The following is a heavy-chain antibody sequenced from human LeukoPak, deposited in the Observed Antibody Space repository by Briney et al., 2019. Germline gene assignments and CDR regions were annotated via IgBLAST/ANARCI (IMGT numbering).Heavy chain of an antibody. D-gene: IGHD2-2*01. V-gene: IGHV3-48*03. Sequence: PGGSLRLSCAASGFTFSSYEMNWVRQAPGKGLEWVSYISSSGSTIYYADSVKGRFTISRDNAKNSLYLQMNSLRAEDTAVYYCARVYCGSTSCYFLDYWGQGTLVTVSS. CDR2: ISSSGSTI. CDR3: ARVYCGSTSCYFLDY. CDR1: GFTFSSYE. J-gene: IGHJ4*02.